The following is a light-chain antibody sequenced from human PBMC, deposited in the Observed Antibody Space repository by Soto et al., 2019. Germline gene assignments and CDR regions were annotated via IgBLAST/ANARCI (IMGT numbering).Light chain of an antibody. CDR1: SSDVGSYNR. CDR3: SSYTSSSTFHVV. CDR2: EVS. J-gene: IGLJ2*01. Sequence: QAVVTQPPSVSGSPGQSVTISCTGTSSDVGSYNRVSWYQQPPGTAPKLMIYEVSNRPSGVPDRFSGSKSGNTASLTISGLQAEDEADYYCSSYTSSSTFHVVFGGGTKVTVL. V-gene: IGLV2-18*02.